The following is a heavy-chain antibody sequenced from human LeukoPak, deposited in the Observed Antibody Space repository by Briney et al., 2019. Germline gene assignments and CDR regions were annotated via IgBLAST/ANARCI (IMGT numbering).Heavy chain of an antibody. V-gene: IGHV3-23*01. CDR3: ARDRHYYDSSGYYDFDY. CDR1: GFTFSSYA. J-gene: IGHJ4*02. D-gene: IGHD3-22*01. Sequence: GGSLRLSCAASGFTFSSYAMSWVRQGPGKGLERVSAISVSGNTYHADSVKGRFTISRDSSKNSLYLQMNSLRAEDMAVYYCARDRHYYDSSGYYDFDYWGQGTLVTVSS. CDR2: ISVSGNT.